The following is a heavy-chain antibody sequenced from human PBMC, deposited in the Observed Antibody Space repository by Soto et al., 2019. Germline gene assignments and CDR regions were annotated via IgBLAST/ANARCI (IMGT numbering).Heavy chain of an antibody. CDR3: ARALAPSYYYDSSSGGY. CDR1: GFTFSSYA. CDR2: ISYDGSNK. Sequence: QVQLVESGGGVVQPGRSLRLSCAASGFTFSSYAMHWVRQAPGKGLEWVAVISYDGSNKYYADSVKGRFTISRDNSKNTLYLQMNSLRAEDTAVYYCARALAPSYYYDSSSGGYWGQGTLVTVSS. J-gene: IGHJ4*02. V-gene: IGHV3-30-3*01. D-gene: IGHD3-22*01.